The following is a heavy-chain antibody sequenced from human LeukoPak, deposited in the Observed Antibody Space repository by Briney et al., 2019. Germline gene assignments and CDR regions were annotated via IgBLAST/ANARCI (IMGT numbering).Heavy chain of an antibody. CDR3: AKELTYYYDSSGDY. CDR1: GFTLSSYA. Sequence: PGGSLRLSCAASGFTLSSYAMSWVRQGPGKGLEWVSAISGSGGSTYYADSVKGRFTISRDNSKNTLYLQMNSLRAEDTAVYYCAKELTYYYDSSGDYWGQGTLVTVSS. CDR2: ISGSGGST. J-gene: IGHJ4*02. V-gene: IGHV3-23*01. D-gene: IGHD3-22*01.